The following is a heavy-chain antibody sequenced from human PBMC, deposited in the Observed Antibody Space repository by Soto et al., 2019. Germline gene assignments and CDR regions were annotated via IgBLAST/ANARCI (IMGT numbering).Heavy chain of an antibody. Sequence: GESLKISCHASGYTFSAFWITWVRQMPGKGLEWMATIDPRDSYSNYSLSFQGHVTISADKSIGSAYLHWSTLEASDTAIYYCARLSKGFCTKTTCQHYFGMDVWGQGTTVTVSS. CDR2: IDPRDSYS. CDR3: ARLSKGFCTKTTCQHYFGMDV. J-gene: IGHJ6*02. CDR1: GYTFSAFW. D-gene: IGHD2-8*01. V-gene: IGHV5-10-1*01.